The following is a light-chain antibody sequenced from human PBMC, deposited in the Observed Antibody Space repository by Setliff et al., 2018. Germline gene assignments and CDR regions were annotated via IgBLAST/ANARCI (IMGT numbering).Light chain of an antibody. CDR3: ATWDHSLRGVV. Sequence: PRQKVTISCSGSSSNIGNDYVSWYQQLPGTAPKLLIYDDNKRPSGIPDRFSGSKSGASATLGITGLQTGDEADYYCATWDHSLRGVVFGGGTKVTVL. J-gene: IGLJ2*01. CDR1: SSNIGNDY. V-gene: IGLV1-51*01. CDR2: DDN.